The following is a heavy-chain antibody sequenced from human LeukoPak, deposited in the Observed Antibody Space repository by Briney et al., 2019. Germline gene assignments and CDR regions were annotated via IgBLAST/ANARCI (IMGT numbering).Heavy chain of an antibody. Sequence: SVKVSCKASGGTFSSYAISWVRQAPGQGLEWMGRIIPIFGIANYAQKFQGRVTITADKSTSTAYMELSSLRSEDTAVYYCARGPYYESSGYYFDYWGQGTLVTVSS. CDR1: GGTFSSYA. CDR2: IIPIFGIA. V-gene: IGHV1-69*04. D-gene: IGHD3-22*01. CDR3: ARGPYYESSGYYFDY. J-gene: IGHJ4*02.